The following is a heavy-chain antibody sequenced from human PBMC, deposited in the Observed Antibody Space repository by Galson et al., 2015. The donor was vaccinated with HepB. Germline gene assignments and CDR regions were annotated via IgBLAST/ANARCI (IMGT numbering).Heavy chain of an antibody. CDR3: AKTSYCDGGPCFSGYFDS. D-gene: IGHD2-21*01. CDR1: GITFSTYV. CDR2: IVSSGEST. Sequence: SLRLSCAAPGITFSTYVMSWVRQAPGKGLEWVSSIVSSGESTFYADSVKGRFTISRDNSRNTLYLQMNRLRADDTAIYYCAKTSYCDGGPCFSGYFDSWGQGTLVAVSS. V-gene: IGHV3-23*01. J-gene: IGHJ4*02.